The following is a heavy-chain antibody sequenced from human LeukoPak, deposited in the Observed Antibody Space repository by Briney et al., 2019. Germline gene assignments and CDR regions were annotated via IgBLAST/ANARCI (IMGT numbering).Heavy chain of an antibody. CDR1: GGSFSGYY. D-gene: IGHD3-22*01. V-gene: IGHV4-34*01. CDR2: INHSGST. CDR3: ASTGSHYYDSSGQFDY. J-gene: IGHJ4*02. Sequence: SETLSLTCAVYGGSFSGYYWSWIRQPPGKGLEWIGEINHSGSTNYNPSLKSRVTISVDTSKNQFSLKLSSVTAADTAVYYCASTGSHYYDSSGQFDYWGQGTLVTVSS.